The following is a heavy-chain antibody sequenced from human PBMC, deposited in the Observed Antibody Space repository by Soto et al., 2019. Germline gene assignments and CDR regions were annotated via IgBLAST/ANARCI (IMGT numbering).Heavy chain of an antibody. J-gene: IGHJ3*02. D-gene: IGHD3-22*01. Sequence: EVQLVESGGGLVQPGGSLRLSCAASGFTFSTYWMSWVRQAPGKGLEWVANIKPDGSEKWYVDSVKGRFTISRDNAKNSVYLQTNSLRADDTAMYYCARGDYHDSSGHFSDAFDIWGQGTMVTVSS. CDR2: IKPDGSEK. V-gene: IGHV3-7*04. CDR3: ARGDYHDSSGHFSDAFDI. CDR1: GFTFSTYW.